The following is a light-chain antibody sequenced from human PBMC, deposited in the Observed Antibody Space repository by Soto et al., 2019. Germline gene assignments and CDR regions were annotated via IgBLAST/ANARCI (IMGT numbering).Light chain of an antibody. CDR2: DAS. CDR3: QQLGT. CDR1: QSISSW. Sequence: DIQMTQSPSTLSASVGDRVTITCRASQSISSWLAWYQQKPGKAPKLLIYDASSLGSGVPSRFSGSGSGTEFTLTISSLQTDDFATYYCQQLGTFGQGTKVEIK. V-gene: IGKV1-5*01. J-gene: IGKJ1*01.